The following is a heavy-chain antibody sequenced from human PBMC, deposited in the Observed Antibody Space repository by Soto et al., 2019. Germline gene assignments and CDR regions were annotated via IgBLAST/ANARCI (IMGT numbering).Heavy chain of an antibody. Sequence: QLQLQESGSGLVKPSQTLSLTCAVSGGSISSGGYSWSWIRQPPGKGLEWIGYIYHSGSTYYNPSLKSRVTISVDRSKNQFSLKLSSVTAADTAVYYCGSTTVTIKTNGDAFDIWGQGTMVTVSS. V-gene: IGHV4-30-2*01. CDR3: GSTTVTIKTNGDAFDI. J-gene: IGHJ3*02. D-gene: IGHD4-17*01. CDR2: IYHSGST. CDR1: GGSISSGGYS.